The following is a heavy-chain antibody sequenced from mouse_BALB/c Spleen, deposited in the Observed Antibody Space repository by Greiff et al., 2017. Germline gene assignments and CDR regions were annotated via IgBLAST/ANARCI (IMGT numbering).Heavy chain of an antibody. CDR1: GYTFTSYW. D-gene: IGHD1-2*01. CDR2: INPSNGRT. Sequence: QVQLQQPGAELVKPGASVKLSCKASGYTFTSYWMHWVKQRPGQGLEWIGEINPSNGRTNYNEKFKSKATLTVDKSSSTAYMQLSSLTSEDSAVYYCARSGITTADYWGQGTTLTVSS. J-gene: IGHJ2*01. V-gene: IGHV1S81*02. CDR3: ARSGITTADY.